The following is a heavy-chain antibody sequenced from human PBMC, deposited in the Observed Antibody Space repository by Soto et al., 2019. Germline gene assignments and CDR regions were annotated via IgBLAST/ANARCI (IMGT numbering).Heavy chain of an antibody. CDR3: ARTYYDFWGGYPTPYYFDY. D-gene: IGHD3-3*01. CDR2: IYYSGST. J-gene: IGHJ4*02. V-gene: IGHV4-39*01. CDR1: GGSISSSSYY. Sequence: SETLSLTCTVSGGSISSSSYYWGWIRQPPGKGLEWIGSIYYSGSTYYNPSLKSRVTISVDTSKNQFSLKLSSVTAADTAVYYCARTYYDFWGGYPTPYYFDYWGQGTLVTSPQ.